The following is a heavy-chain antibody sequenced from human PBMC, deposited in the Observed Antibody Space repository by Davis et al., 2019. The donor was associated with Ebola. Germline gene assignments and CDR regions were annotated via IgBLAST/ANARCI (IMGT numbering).Heavy chain of an antibody. V-gene: IGHV5-51*01. CDR1: GYTFTRYW. Sequence: GESLKISCKGSGYTFTRYWIGWVRQMPGKGPELVAFIYPGDSQTRYSPSFQGQVPISADKSISTAFLQWNSLKASDTATYYCARPKYSTSWPDAFDVWGQGSMVTVSS. CDR3: ARPKYSTSWPDAFDV. D-gene: IGHD2-2*01. J-gene: IGHJ3*01. CDR2: IYPGDSQT.